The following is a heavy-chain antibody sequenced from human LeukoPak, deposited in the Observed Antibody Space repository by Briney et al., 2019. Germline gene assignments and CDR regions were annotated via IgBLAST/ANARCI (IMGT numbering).Heavy chain of an antibody. D-gene: IGHD2-2*02. J-gene: IGHJ4*02. CDR2: ISYDGSNK. CDR1: GFTFSSYG. CDR3: ARDPKAVYHFDY. Sequence: GGSLRLSCAASGFTFSSYGMHWVRQAPGKGLEWVAVISYDGSNKYYADSVKGRFTISRDNSKNTLYLQMNSLRAEDTAVYYCARDPKAVYHFDYWGQGTLVTVSS. V-gene: IGHV3-30*19.